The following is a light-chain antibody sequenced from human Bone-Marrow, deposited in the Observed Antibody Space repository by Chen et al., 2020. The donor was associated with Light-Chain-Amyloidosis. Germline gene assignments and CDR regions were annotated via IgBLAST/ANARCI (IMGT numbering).Light chain of an antibody. Sequence: QSALTQPASVSGSPGQSITISCTGTSGGVGTYNYVSWYQQHPGKAPKVMIYAVSKRPSGVSNRFSGSKSGNTASLTISGLQAEDEADYYCSSFTSSSSYVFGPGTKVTVL. J-gene: IGLJ1*01. CDR3: SSFTSSSSYV. V-gene: IGLV2-14*01. CDR1: SGGVGTYNY. CDR2: AVS.